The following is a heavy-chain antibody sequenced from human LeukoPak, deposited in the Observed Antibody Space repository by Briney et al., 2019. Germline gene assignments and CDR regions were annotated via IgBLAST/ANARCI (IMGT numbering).Heavy chain of an antibody. D-gene: IGHD2-15*01. Sequence: PGGSLRLSCAASGFTFNNYNMNWVRQAPGKALEWVSSITSSGTYIFYADSVKGRFTISRDNAKNSLYLQMNSLGPEDTAVYYCARSVEGYCSGGSCYSYYYYMDVWGKGTTVTVSS. CDR2: ITSSGTYI. J-gene: IGHJ6*03. V-gene: IGHV3-21*01. CDR3: ARSVEGYCSGGSCYSYYYYMDV. CDR1: GFTFNNYN.